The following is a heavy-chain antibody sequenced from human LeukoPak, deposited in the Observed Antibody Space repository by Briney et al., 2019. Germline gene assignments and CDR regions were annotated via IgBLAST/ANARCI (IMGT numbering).Heavy chain of an antibody. J-gene: IGHJ6*03. D-gene: IGHD3-16*01. CDR2: ISPNGVIT. Sequence: GGSLRLSCAASGFTFSSHGMNWVRQAPGKGLEWVSGISPNGVITYYADSVKGRFTISRDNSKGTVYLQMNSLRPEDTAVYYCAKAPFKLHYYYYMDVWGKGTTVTVSS. V-gene: IGHV3-23*01. CDR1: GFTFSSHG. CDR3: AKAPFKLHYYYYMDV.